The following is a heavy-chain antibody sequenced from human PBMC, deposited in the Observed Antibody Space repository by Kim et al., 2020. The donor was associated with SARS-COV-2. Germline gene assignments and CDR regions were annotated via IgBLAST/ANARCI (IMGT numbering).Heavy chain of an antibody. CDR2: ISSSGSTI. Sequence: GGSLRLSCAASGFTFSDYYMSWIRQAPGKGLEWVSYISSSGSTIYYADSVKGRFTISRDNAKNSLYLQMNSLRAEDTAVYYCARHDSSGYPNFDYWGQGTLVTVSS. CDR3: ARHDSSGYPNFDY. V-gene: IGHV3-11*01. J-gene: IGHJ4*02. D-gene: IGHD3-22*01. CDR1: GFTFSDYY.